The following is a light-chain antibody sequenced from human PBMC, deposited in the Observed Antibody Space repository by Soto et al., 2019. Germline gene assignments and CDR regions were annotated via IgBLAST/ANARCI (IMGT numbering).Light chain of an antibody. Sequence: QSALTQPASVSGSPGQSITISCTGTSSDVGSYNFVSWYQQHPGKAPKLMIYEGSKRPSGVSNRFSGPKSGNTASLTISGLQAEDEADYYCCSYAGSSTYVVFGGGTKVTVL. CDR1: SSDVGSYNF. CDR3: CSYAGSSTYVV. CDR2: EGS. V-gene: IGLV2-23*01. J-gene: IGLJ2*01.